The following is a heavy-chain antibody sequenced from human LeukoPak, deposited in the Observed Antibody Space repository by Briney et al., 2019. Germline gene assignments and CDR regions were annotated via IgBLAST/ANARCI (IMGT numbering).Heavy chain of an antibody. J-gene: IGHJ6*03. Sequence: GGSLRLSCAASGFTFTDYSMTWVRQAPGRGLDGVSSISTVSTYTFYSDSAKGRFTITRDNAKNTLYLQMSSLSAEDTRVYYCARDGSGFYLYYYMDVWGRGTTVTVSS. D-gene: IGHD6-25*01. CDR2: ISTVSTYT. CDR1: GFTFTDYS. V-gene: IGHV3-21*01. CDR3: ARDGSGFYLYYYMDV.